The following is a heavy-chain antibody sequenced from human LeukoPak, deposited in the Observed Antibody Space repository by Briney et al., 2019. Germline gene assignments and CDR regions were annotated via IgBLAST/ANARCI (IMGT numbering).Heavy chain of an antibody. Sequence: GGSLRLSCAASGFTFSSYAMSWVRQAPGKGLEWVSPISGSGSSTYYADSVKGRFIISRDTAKNSLYLQMNSLRAEDTAVYYCASAGRPPTYYYDSSGYYSNDYWGQGTLVTVSS. D-gene: IGHD3-22*01. CDR1: GFTFSSYA. V-gene: IGHV3-23*01. J-gene: IGHJ4*02. CDR2: ISGSGSST. CDR3: ASAGRPPTYYYDSSGYYSNDY.